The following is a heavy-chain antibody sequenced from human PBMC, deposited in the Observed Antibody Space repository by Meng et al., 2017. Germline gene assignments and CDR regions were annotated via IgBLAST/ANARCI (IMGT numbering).Heavy chain of an antibody. CDR3: ARTNSSSWHYFDY. V-gene: IGHV4-39*07. D-gene: IGHD6-13*01. CDR1: GGSISSSSYY. CDR2: IYYSGST. J-gene: IGHJ4*02. Sequence: SETLSLTCTVSGGSISSSSYYWGWIRQPPGKGLEWIGSIYYSGSTYYNPSLKSRVIISVDTSKNQFSLKLSSVTAADTAVYYCARTNSSSWHYFDYWGQGTLVTVSS.